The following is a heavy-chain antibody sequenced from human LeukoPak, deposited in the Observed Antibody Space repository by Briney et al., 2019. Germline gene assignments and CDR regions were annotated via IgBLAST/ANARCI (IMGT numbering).Heavy chain of an antibody. D-gene: IGHD6-13*01. CDR1: GFTFSSYS. Sequence: GGSLRLSCAASGFTFSSYSMSWVRQAPGKGLEWVSSISDSGGSTFYADSVKGRFTISRDNSKNTLYLQMNSLRAEDTAVYYCAKIEDSSSWANFDYWGQGTLVTVSS. CDR2: ISDSGGST. CDR3: AKIEDSSSWANFDY. J-gene: IGHJ4*02. V-gene: IGHV3-23*01.